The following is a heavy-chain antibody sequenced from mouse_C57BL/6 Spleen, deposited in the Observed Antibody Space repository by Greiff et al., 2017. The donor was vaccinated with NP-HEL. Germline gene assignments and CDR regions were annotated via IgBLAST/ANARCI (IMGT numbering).Heavy chain of an antibody. CDR1: GYSFTDYN. CDR3: ARVDGPKGGAMDY. Sequence: EVKLQESGPELVKPGASVKISCKASGYSFTDYNMNWVKQSNGKSLEWSGVINPNYGTTSYNQKFKGKATLTVDQSSSTAYMQLNSLTSEDSAVYYCARVDGPKGGAMDYWGQGTSVTVSS. D-gene: IGHD1-3*01. V-gene: IGHV1-39*01. J-gene: IGHJ4*01. CDR2: INPNYGTT.